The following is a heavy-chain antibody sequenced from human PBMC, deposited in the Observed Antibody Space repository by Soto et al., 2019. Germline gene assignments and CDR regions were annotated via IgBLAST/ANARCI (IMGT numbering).Heavy chain of an antibody. J-gene: IGHJ4*02. V-gene: IGHV3-11*01. CDR3: ARPLYNWNPDNLDY. D-gene: IGHD1-20*01. CDR2: ISSSGSTI. Sequence: GGSLRLSCAASGFTFSDYYMSWIRQAPGKGLEWVSYISSSGSTIYYADSVKGRFTISRDNAKNSLYLQMNSLRAEDTAVYYCARPLYNWNPDNLDYWGQGTLVTVSS. CDR1: GFTFSDYY.